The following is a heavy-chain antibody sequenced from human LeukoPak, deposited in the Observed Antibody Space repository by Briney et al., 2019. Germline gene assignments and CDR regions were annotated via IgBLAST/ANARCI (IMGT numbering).Heavy chain of an antibody. D-gene: IGHD2-21*02. J-gene: IGHJ4*02. CDR2: INPNSGGT. CDR1: GYTFTCYY. CDR3: ARDHYHKIHSVMVTAPDY. V-gene: IGHV1-2*02. Sequence: GASVKVSCKASGYTFTCYYMHWVRQAPGRGLEWMGWINPNSGGTNYAQKFQGRVTMTRDTSTSTVYMELRSLRSEDTAVYYYARDHYHKIHSVMVTAPDYWGQGTLVIVSS.